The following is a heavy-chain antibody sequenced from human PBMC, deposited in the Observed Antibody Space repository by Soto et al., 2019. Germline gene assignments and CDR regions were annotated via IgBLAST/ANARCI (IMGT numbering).Heavy chain of an antibody. CDR3: ARHGLSRDSGSYLRY. J-gene: IGHJ4*02. Sequence: SETLSLTCTVSCGSISSSSYYWGWIRQPPGKGLEWIGSIYYSGSTYYNPSLKSRVTISVDTSKNQFSLKLSSVTAADTAVYYCARHGLSRDSGSYLRYWGQGTLVTVSS. V-gene: IGHV4-39*01. CDR1: CGSISSSSYY. CDR2: IYYSGST. D-gene: IGHD1-26*01.